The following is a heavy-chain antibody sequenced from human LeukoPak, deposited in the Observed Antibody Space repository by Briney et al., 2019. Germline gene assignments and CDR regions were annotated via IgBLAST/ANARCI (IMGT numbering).Heavy chain of an antibody. CDR1: GFTYRALG. J-gene: IGHJ6*03. V-gene: IGHV3-30*02. D-gene: IGHD2-2*01. CDR2: TRYDGSDK. CDR3: AKEGYCSNKGCCNRPHYYYYYMDV. Sequence: GGSLRLSCATSGFTYRALGMQGARQAPGKGLEWVAFTRYDGSDKFHVDSVKGRFTISRDNSKNTLYLQMNSLRPEDTAVYYCAKEGYCSNKGCCNRPHYYYYYMDVWGKGTTVSVSS.